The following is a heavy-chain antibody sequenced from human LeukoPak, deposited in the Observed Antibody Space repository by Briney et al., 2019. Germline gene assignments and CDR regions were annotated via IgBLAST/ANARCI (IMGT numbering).Heavy chain of an antibody. CDR1: GYTFTSYG. CDR3: ARQGLKDDSVWAFDY. D-gene: IGHD1-26*01. Sequence: AAVKVSCKASGYTFTSYGISWVRQMPGKGLEWMAIIYPGDFDTRYSPSFQGQVTISAKKSISTAYLQWTSPKASDTAMYYCARQGLKDDSVWAFDYWSQGTLVT. CDR2: IYPGDFDT. V-gene: IGHV5-51*01. J-gene: IGHJ4*02.